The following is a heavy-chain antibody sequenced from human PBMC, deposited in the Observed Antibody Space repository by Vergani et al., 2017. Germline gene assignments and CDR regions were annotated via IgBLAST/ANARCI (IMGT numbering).Heavy chain of an antibody. V-gene: IGHV3-33*01. Sequence: QVQLVESEGGVVQPGRSLTLSCVASGFTFSSHGMHWVRQAPGKGLEWVAVIWYDGSNKYYGDSVKGRFTISRDNSKNTLYLQMNSLRVEDTAVYYCARWCNEKRLDSGGKGTLVTVSS. J-gene: IGHJ5*01. CDR3: ARWCNEKRLDS. D-gene: IGHD2-15*01. CDR1: GFTFSSHG. CDR2: IWYDGSNK.